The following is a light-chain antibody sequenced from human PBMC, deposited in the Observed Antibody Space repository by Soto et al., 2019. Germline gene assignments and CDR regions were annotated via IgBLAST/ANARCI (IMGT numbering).Light chain of an antibody. J-gene: IGKJ1*01. V-gene: IGKV3-15*01. Sequence: EIVMTQSPVTLSVSPGERVTLSCRASQSVSSNLAWYQQKPGQAPSLLIYGAFTRATGIPARFSGTGSGTEFTLTISSLQSEDFALYYCQQYNDWPLTFGQRTEVDIK. CDR2: GAF. CDR1: QSVSSN. CDR3: QQYNDWPLT.